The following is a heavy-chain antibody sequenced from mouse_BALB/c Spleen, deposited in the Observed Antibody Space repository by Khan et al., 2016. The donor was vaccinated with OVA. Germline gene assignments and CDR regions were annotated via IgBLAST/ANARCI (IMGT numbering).Heavy chain of an antibody. Sequence: QVQLQQSGPGLVAPSQSLSIICTVSGFSLTNYGVHWVRQPPGKGLEWLGVMWAGGSTNYNSALMSRLSISIDNSKSQVFLKMNSLQTDDTAMYYCARPYYGSAGFAYWGQGTLVTVSA. V-gene: IGHV2-9*02. J-gene: IGHJ3*01. CDR1: GFSLTNYG. CDR2: MWAGGST. CDR3: ARPYYGSAGFAY. D-gene: IGHD1-1*01.